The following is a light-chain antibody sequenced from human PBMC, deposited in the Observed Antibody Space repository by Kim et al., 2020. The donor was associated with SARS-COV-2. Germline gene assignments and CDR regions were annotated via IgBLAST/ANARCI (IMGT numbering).Light chain of an antibody. V-gene: IGKV3-20*01. J-gene: IGKJ1*01. CDR1: QSVRSSF. Sequence: EIVLTQSPGTLSLSPGERATLSCRASQSVRSSFLAWYQQKPGQAPRLLIYGASTRATGIPDRFSGSESGTDFTLTISGLEPEDFAVYYCQQYGSSPRTFGQGTKVDIK. CDR3: QQYGSSPRT. CDR2: GAS.